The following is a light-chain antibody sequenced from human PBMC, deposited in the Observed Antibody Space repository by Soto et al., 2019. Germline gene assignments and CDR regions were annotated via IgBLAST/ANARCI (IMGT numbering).Light chain of an antibody. V-gene: IGKV1-5*03. Sequence: DIQFTQSPASLSASVGDRVTITCRASQTISSWLAWYQQKQGKAPKLMIYKASTLKSGVPSRFSGSGYGTEFNLTISSLQTDDFATYYCQHYNSYSEAFGQGTKVDIK. CDR2: KAS. CDR1: QTISSW. J-gene: IGKJ1*01. CDR3: QHYNSYSEA.